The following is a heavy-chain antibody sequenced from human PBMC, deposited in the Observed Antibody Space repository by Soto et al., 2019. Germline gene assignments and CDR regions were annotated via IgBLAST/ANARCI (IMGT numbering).Heavy chain of an antibody. CDR3: ARTFVGAAFDY. CDR1: GGTFSSYA. J-gene: IGHJ4*02. Sequence: VASVKVSCKASGGTFSSYAISWVRQAPGQGLEWMGGIIPIFGTANYAQKFQGRVTITADKSTSTAYMELSSLRSEDTAVYYCARTFVGAAFDYWGQGTLVTVSS. D-gene: IGHD1-26*01. V-gene: IGHV1-69*06. CDR2: IIPIFGTA.